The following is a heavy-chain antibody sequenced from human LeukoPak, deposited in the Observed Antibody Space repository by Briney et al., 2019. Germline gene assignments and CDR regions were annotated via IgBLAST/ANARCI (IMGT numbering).Heavy chain of an antibody. CDR2: ISYDGSNK. V-gene: IGHV3-30*18. D-gene: IGHD2-21*02. Sequence: GGSLRLSCAASGFTFSSYAMSWVRQAPGKGLEWVAVISYDGSNKYYADSVKGRFTISRDNSKNTLYLQMNSLRAEDTAVYYCAKDQCGGDCPIPYYWGQGTLITVSS. CDR1: GFTFSSYA. CDR3: AKDQCGGDCPIPYY. J-gene: IGHJ4*02.